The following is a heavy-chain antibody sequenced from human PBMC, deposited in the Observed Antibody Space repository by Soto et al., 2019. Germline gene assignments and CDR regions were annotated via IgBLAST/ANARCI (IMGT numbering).Heavy chain of an antibody. V-gene: IGHV3-23*01. CDR3: ARVSSPPDYYYYYMDV. J-gene: IGHJ6*03. CDR2: ISSSGSTT. D-gene: IGHD2-15*01. CDR1: GFTFSSYA. Sequence: GGSLRLSCAASGFTFSSYAMSWVRQAPGKGLEWVSAISSSGSTTYYADSVKGRFTIPRDNSKNSLYLQMNSLRAEDTAVYYCARVSSPPDYYYYYMDVWGKGTTVTVSS.